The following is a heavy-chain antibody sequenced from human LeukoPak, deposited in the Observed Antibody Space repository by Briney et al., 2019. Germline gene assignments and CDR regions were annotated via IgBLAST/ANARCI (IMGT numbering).Heavy chain of an antibody. Sequence: SETLSLTCTVSGGSISSYYWSWIRQPPGKGLEWIGYIYYSGSTNYNPSLKSRVAISVDTSKNQFSLKLSSVTAADTAVYYCARAVGATGGKPFDYWGQGTLVTVSS. CDR3: ARAVGATGGKPFDY. D-gene: IGHD1-26*01. V-gene: IGHV4-59*01. CDR2: IYYSGST. J-gene: IGHJ4*02. CDR1: GGSISSYY.